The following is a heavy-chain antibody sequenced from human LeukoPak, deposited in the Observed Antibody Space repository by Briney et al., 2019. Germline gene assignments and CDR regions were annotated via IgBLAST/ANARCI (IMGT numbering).Heavy chain of an antibody. J-gene: IGHJ6*03. V-gene: IGHV3-7*03. CDR2: IKQDGSEK. CDR3: ARDRAPDFDWLGTPTEYYYMDV. Sequence: GGSLRLPCAASGFPFSSYWMSWVRQAPGKGLEWVANIKQDGSEKYYVDSVKGRFTISRDNAKNSLYLQMNSLRAEDTALYYCARDRAPDFDWLGTPTEYYYMDVWGKGTTVTVSS. D-gene: IGHD3-9*01. CDR1: GFPFSSYW.